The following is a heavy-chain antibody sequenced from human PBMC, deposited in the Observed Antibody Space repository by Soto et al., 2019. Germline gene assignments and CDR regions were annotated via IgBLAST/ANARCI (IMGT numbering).Heavy chain of an antibody. CDR1: GGAIIDTNYY. CDR3: AREGSYSAYNFAHGIQLWSFDF. CDR2: IFHSGNT. J-gene: IGHJ4*02. V-gene: IGHV4-39*07. Sequence: SETLSLTCTVSGGAIIDTNYYWGWIRQPPGKGLEWIGSIFHSGNTYYNPSLESRVTISVDTSKNQFSLNLSSVTAADMAVYYCAREGSYSAYNFAHGIQLWSFDFWGQGALVTVSS. D-gene: IGHD5-12*01.